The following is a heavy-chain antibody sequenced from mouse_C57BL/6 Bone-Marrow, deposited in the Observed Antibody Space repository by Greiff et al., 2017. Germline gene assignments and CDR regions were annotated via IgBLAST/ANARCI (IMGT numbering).Heavy chain of an antibody. J-gene: IGHJ4*01. CDR2: IYPRSGNT. V-gene: IGHV1-81*01. CDR3: ARGGFTTVVEYYAMDY. Sequence: QVQLQQSGAELARPGASVKLSCKASGYTFPSYGISWVKQRTGQGLEVIGEIYPRSGNTYYNEKFKGKATLTADKSSSTAYMELRSLTSEDSAVYFCARGGFTTVVEYYAMDYWGQGTSVTVSS. D-gene: IGHD1-1*01. CDR1: GYTFPSYG.